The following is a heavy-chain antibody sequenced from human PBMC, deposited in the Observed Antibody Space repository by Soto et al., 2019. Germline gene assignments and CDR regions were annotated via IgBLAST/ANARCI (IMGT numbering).Heavy chain of an antibody. CDR2: IHYSGST. J-gene: IGHJ4*02. Sequence: SETLSLTCTVSGGSISSYYWSWIRQPPGKGLEWIGYIHYSGSTNYNPSLKSRVTISVDTSKNHFSLKLSSVTAADTAVYYCARGVFNWNLWGQGTLVTVSS. CDR3: ARGVFNWNL. D-gene: IGHD1-20*01. V-gene: IGHV4-59*01. CDR1: GGSISSYY.